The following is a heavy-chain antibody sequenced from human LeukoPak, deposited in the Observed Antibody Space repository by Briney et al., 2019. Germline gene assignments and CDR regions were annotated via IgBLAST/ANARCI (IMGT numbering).Heavy chain of an antibody. D-gene: IGHD3-10*01. J-gene: IGHJ4*02. CDR3: ATGDGSGSYPDY. Sequence: ASVKVSCKASEYTFTSYDINWVRQATGQGLEWMGWMNPNSGNTVYAQKFQGRVTMTRDTSISTAYMELSSLRSEDTAVYYCATGDGSGSYPDYWGQGTLVTVSS. CDR2: MNPNSGNT. V-gene: IGHV1-8*01. CDR1: EYTFTSYD.